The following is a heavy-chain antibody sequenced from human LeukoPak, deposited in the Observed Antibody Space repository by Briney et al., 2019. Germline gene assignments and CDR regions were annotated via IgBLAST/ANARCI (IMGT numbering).Heavy chain of an antibody. CDR2: FDPEDGET. CDR1: GYTLTELS. Sequence: ASVKVSCKVSGYTLTELSMHWARQAPGKGLEWMGGFDPEDGETIYAQKFQGRVTMTEDTSTDTAYMELSSLRSEDTAVYYCATVVATISPGGEYYFDYWGQGTLVTVSS. J-gene: IGHJ4*02. CDR3: ATVVATISPGGEYYFDY. D-gene: IGHD5-12*01. V-gene: IGHV1-24*01.